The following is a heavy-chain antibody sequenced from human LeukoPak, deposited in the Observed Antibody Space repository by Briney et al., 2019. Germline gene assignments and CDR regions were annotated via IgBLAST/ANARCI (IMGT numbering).Heavy chain of an antibody. CDR2: IYYSGST. V-gene: IGHV4-59*01. J-gene: IGHJ6*02. D-gene: IGHD2-15*01. CDR3: ARDGCSGGSCYRDYYGMDV. Sequence: SETLSLTCTVSGGSISSYYWSWIRQPPGKGMEWVGYIYYSGSTNYNPSLKSRVTISVDTSKNQFSLKLSSVTAADTAVYYCARDGCSGGSCYRDYYGMDVWGQGTTVTVSS. CDR1: GGSISSYY.